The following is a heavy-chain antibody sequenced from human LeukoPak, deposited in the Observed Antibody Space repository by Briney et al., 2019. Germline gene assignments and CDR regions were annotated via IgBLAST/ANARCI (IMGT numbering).Heavy chain of an antibody. CDR1: GFTFSSYW. V-gene: IGHV3-74*01. CDR3: AKGVGYYYYMDV. CDR2: INSDGSST. Sequence: PGGSLRLSCAASGFTFSSYWMHWVRQAPGKGLVWVSRINSDGSSTSYADSVKGRFTISRDNAKNTLYLQMNSLRAEDTAVYYCAKGVGYYYYMDVWGKGTTVTVSS. J-gene: IGHJ6*03.